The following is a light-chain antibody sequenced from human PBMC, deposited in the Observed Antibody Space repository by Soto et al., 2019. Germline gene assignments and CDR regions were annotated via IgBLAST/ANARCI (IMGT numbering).Light chain of an antibody. J-gene: IGKJ1*01. Sequence: EIVLTQSPGTLSLSPGERATLSCRASQSIIANYLAWYQQKPGQAPRLLIYGVSIRATGIPDRFAGSGSGPDFTLTISRQEPEDFAVYYCHQYGVSPKTFGQGTTVELK. CDR3: HQYGVSPKT. V-gene: IGKV3-20*01. CDR2: GVS. CDR1: QSIIANY.